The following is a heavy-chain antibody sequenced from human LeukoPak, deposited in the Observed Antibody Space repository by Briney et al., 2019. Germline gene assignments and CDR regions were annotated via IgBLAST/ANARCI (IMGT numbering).Heavy chain of an antibody. CDR1: GGSISSYY. J-gene: IGHJ4*02. D-gene: IGHD3-22*01. V-gene: IGHV4-59*01. CDR3: ARYCYDSSGYYSFGY. CDR2: LYYSGST. Sequence: PSETLSLTCTVSGGSISSYYWSWIRQPPGKGLEWIGYLYYSGSTNYNPSLKSRVTISVDTSKNQFSLKLSSVTAADTAVYYCARYCYDSSGYYSFGYWGQGTLVTVSS.